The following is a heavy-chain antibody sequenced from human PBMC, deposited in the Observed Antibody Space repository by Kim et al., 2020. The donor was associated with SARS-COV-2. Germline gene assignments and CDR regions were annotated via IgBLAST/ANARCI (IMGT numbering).Heavy chain of an antibody. CDR3: ARGGRLYSSSPKYYFDY. V-gene: IGHV3-7*03. CDR2: IKQDGSEK. D-gene: IGHD6-6*01. Sequence: GGSLRLSCAASGFTFSSYWMSWVRQAPGKGLEWVANIKQDGSEKYYVDSVKGRFTISRDNAKNSLYLQMNSLRAEDTAVYYCARGGRLYSSSPKYYFDYWGQGTLVTVSS. J-gene: IGHJ4*02. CDR1: GFTFSSYW.